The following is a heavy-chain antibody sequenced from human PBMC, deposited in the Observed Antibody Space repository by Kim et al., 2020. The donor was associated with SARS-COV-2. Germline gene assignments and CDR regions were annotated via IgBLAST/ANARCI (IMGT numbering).Heavy chain of an antibody. V-gene: IGHV3-74*01. Sequence: VKGRLTISKDNAKNMMNLQMNRLRAEDTAVYYCALPGQTAMLQGDFNSWGQGTLVTVSS. CDR3: ALPGQTAMLQGDFNS. D-gene: IGHD5-18*01. J-gene: IGHJ4*02.